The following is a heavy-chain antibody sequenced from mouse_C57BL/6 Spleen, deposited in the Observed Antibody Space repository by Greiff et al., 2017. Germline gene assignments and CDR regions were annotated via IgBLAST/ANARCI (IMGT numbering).Heavy chain of an antibody. CDR2: IYPGAGDT. V-gene: IGHV1-80*01. J-gene: IGHJ2*01. CDR1: GYAFSSYW. CDR3: ASEEKLYCRLYVDY. D-gene: IGHD2-14*01. Sequence: VQLQQSGAELVKPGASVKISCKASGYAFSSYWMNWVKQRPGKGLEWIGKIYPGAGDTNSNGKFKGKATLTADQSSSTAYMQLSILTSEDSAVYFCASEEKLYCRLYVDYWGQGTTLTVSS.